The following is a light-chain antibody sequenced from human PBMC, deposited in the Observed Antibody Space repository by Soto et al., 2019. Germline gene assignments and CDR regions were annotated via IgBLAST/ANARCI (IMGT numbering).Light chain of an antibody. J-gene: IGKJ2*01. CDR1: QGVLYSSNNKHC. Sequence: DIAMTQSPDSLAVSLGERATINCKSSQGVLYSSNNKHCLVWLQQKAGQPPKLLISWAPTRESGVPARFSGSGSGTDFTLTISSLQAEDVAVYYCQQCYSTPYTFGQGTKLEI. CDR3: QQCYSTPYT. V-gene: IGKV4-1*01. CDR2: WAP.